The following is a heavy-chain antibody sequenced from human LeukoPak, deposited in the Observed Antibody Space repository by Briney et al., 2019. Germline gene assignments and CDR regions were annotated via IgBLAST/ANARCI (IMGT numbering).Heavy chain of an antibody. Sequence: GGSLRLSCAAPGFTFSIYSMNWVRQAPGKGLEWVSSISSTSTYISYADSVRGRFTISRDNAKNSLYLQMNSLRAEDTAVYYCAREIVVVPAWGQGTLVTVSS. CDR1: GFTFSIYS. D-gene: IGHD2-2*01. J-gene: IGHJ4*02. CDR3: AREIVVVPA. CDR2: ISSTSTYI. V-gene: IGHV3-21*01.